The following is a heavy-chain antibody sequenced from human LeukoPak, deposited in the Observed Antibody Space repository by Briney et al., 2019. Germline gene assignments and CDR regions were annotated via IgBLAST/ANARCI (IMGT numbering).Heavy chain of an antibody. Sequence: PGGSLRLSCAASGFTFSSYAMSRVRQAPGKGLEWVSGISADGIRTYYADSVKGRFTISRDNSKNTLYLQMNSLGAADTAVFYCAKRSQTASSSYYYDYWGQGTLVTVSS. V-gene: IGHV3-23*01. CDR2: ISADGIRT. CDR1: GFTFSSYA. D-gene: IGHD3-22*01. CDR3: AKRSQTASSSYYYDY. J-gene: IGHJ4*02.